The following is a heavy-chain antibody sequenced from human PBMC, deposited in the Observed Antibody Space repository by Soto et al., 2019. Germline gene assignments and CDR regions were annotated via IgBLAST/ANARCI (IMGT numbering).Heavy chain of an antibody. Sequence: GGSLRLSCAASGFTFSSYAMSWVRQAPGKGLEWVSAISGSGGSTYYADSVKGRFTISRDNSKNTLYLQMNSLRAEDTAVHYCAKVREIVGLNWFDPWGQGTLVTVSS. CDR3: AKVREIVGLNWFDP. CDR2: ISGSGGST. V-gene: IGHV3-23*01. D-gene: IGHD5-12*01. CDR1: GFTFSSYA. J-gene: IGHJ5*02.